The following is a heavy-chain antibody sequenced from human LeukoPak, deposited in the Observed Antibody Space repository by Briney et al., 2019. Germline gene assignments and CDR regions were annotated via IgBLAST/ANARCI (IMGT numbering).Heavy chain of an antibody. J-gene: IGHJ4*02. CDR3: ARDVGYYYGSGSRYYFDY. Sequence: GGSLRLSCAASGFTFTTYWMSWVRQAPGKGLEWVANIKQDGTEKYYVDSVKGRFTISRGNAKNSLYLQMNSLRAEDTAVYYCARDVGYYYGSGSRYYFDYWGQGTLVTVSS. CDR2: IKQDGTEK. CDR1: GFTFTTYW. D-gene: IGHD3-10*01. V-gene: IGHV3-7*01.